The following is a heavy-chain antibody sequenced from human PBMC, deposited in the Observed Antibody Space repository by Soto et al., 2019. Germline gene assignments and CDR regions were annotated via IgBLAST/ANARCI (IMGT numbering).Heavy chain of an antibody. V-gene: IGHV1-69*13. D-gene: IGHD2-15*01. Sequence: SVKVSCKASGDPFSGYSFSWVRQAPGQGLEWMGGIIPMFDTPIYAQKFQDRGTITADESTSTAYMQLSSLRSGDTAVYYWARSGGLDRDFNYWGQGSLVTVSS. CDR3: ARSGGLDRDFNY. CDR2: IIPMFDTP. CDR1: GDPFSGYS. J-gene: IGHJ4*02.